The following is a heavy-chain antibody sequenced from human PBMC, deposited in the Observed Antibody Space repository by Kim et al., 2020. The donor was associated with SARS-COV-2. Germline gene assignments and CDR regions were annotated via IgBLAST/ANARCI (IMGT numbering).Heavy chain of an antibody. CDR3: AKEGVDGGKPGTPFDY. CDR1: GFTFSSYA. CDR2: ISGSGGST. D-gene: IGHD2-15*01. V-gene: IGHV3-23*01. J-gene: IGHJ4*02. Sequence: GGSLRLSCAASGFTFSSYAMSWVRQAPGKGLEWVSAISGSGGSTYYADSVKGRFTISRDNSKNTLYLQMNSLRAEDTAVYYCAKEGVDGGKPGTPFDYWGQGTLVTVSS.